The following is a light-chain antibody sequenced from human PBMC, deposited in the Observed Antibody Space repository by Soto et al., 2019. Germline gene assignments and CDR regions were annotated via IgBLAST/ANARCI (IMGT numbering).Light chain of an antibody. V-gene: IGKV1-12*01. J-gene: IGKJ4*01. Sequence: IRMTQSPSSVSSSVGDRVTITCRASQDINSRLAWYQQKPGKAPKLLIYFAFNLESGVPSRFIGSGSGTDFTLTITSLQPEDFATYYCQQADSLSRTFGGGTKVDIK. CDR1: QDINSR. CDR2: FAF. CDR3: QQADSLSRT.